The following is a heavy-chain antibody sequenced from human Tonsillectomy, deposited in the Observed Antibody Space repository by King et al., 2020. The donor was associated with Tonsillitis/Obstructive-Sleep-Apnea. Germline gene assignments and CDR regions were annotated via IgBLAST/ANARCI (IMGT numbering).Heavy chain of an antibody. J-gene: IGHJ4*02. CDR3: ARDPDSSVVANYLDY. D-gene: IGHD2-15*01. CDR1: GFTFSNSA. V-gene: IGHV3-30*04. CDR2: ISYDGSYK. Sequence: QVQLVESGGGVVQPGRSLRLSCTASGFTFSNSAMHWVRQAPGKGLEWVAVISYDGSYKYYADSVKGRFTISRDNSKNRLYLQMNSLRGDDTVVYYCARDPDSSVVANYLDYWGQGTLVSVSS.